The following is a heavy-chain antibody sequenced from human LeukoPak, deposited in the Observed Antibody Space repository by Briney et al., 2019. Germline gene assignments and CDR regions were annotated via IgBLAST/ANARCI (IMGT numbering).Heavy chain of an antibody. CDR2: INHSGST. J-gene: IGHJ4*02. Sequence: PSETLSLTCAVYGGSFSGYYWGWIRQPPGKGLEWIGEINHSGSTNYNPSLKSRVTRSVDTSKNQFSLKLSSVTAADTAVYYCARLYCGGDCYDYFDYWGQGTLVTVSS. D-gene: IGHD2-21*01. CDR1: GGSFSGYY. V-gene: IGHV4-34*01. CDR3: ARLYCGGDCYDYFDY.